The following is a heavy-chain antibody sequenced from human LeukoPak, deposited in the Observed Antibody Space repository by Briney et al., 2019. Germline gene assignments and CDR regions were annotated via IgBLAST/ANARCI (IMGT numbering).Heavy chain of an antibody. D-gene: IGHD2/OR15-2a*01. CDR3: ARAGFNALDAFDI. V-gene: IGHV3-23*01. CDR1: GFTFSSYA. J-gene: IGHJ3*02. Sequence: PGGSLRLSCAASGFTFSSYAMSWVRQAPGKGLEWVSAISGSGGSTYYADSVKGRFTISRHNSKNTLYLQMNSLRAEDTAVYYCARAGFNALDAFDIWGQGTMVTVSS. CDR2: ISGSGGST.